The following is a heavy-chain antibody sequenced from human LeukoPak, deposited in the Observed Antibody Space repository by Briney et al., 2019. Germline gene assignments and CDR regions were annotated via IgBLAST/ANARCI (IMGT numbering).Heavy chain of an antibody. CDR1: GGTFSSYA. V-gene: IGHV1-69*05. Sequence: ASVKVSCKASGGTFSSYAISWVRQAPGQGLEWMGRIIPIFGTANYAQKFQGRVTITTDESTSTAYMELSSLRSEDTAVYYCARAVQYGYTIPGYFQHWGQGTLVTVSS. CDR2: IIPIFGTA. CDR3: ARAVQYGYTIPGYFQH. D-gene: IGHD5-24*01. J-gene: IGHJ1*01.